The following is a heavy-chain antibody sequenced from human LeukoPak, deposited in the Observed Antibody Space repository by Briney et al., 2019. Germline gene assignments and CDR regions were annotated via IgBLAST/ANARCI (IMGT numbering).Heavy chain of an antibody. V-gene: IGHV3-23*01. D-gene: IGHD3-3*01. CDR2: ISGSGGST. Sequence: GGSLRLSCAASGFTFSSYAMSWVRQAPGKGLEWVSAISGSGGSTYYADSVKGRFTISRDNSKNTQYLQMNSLRAEDTAVYYCAKLTGKDVLRLRFDPWGQGTLVSVSS. J-gene: IGHJ5*02. CDR3: AKLTGKDVLRLRFDP. CDR1: GFTFSSYA.